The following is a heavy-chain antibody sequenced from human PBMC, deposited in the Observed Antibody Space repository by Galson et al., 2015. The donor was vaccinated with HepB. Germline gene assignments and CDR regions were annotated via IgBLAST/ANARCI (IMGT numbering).Heavy chain of an antibody. V-gene: IGHV3-53*01. CDR3: ATCTVTTYHYYYGMDV. D-gene: IGHD4-17*01. J-gene: IGHJ6*02. CDR2: IYSGGST. CDR1: GFTFSSYA. Sequence: SLRLSCAASGFTFSSYAMHWVRRAPGKGLEWVSVIYSGGSTYYADSVKGRFTISRDNSKNTLYLQMNSLRAEDTAVYYCATCTVTTYHYYYGMDVWGQGTTVTVSS.